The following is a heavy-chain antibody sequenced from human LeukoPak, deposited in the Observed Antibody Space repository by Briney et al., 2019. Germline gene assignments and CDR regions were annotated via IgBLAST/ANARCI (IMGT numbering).Heavy chain of an antibody. CDR3: AKKSGNLYYFDY. CDR2: ISGSGGST. J-gene: IGHJ4*02. D-gene: IGHD3-16*01. V-gene: IGHV3-23*01. Sequence: GGSLRLSCAASGFTFSSYAMSWVRQAPGKGLEWVSAISGSGGSTYYADSVKGRFTISRDNSKNTLYLQMNSLRAEDTAIYYCAKKSGNLYYFDYWGQGTLVTVSS. CDR1: GFTFSSYA.